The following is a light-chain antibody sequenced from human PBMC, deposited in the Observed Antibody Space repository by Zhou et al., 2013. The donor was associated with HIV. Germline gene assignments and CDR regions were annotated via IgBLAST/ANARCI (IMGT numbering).Light chain of an antibody. CDR2: KAS. V-gene: IGKV1-5*03. Sequence: DVQMTQSPSTLSASVGDRVTITCRASQNVGNWLAWYQQKPGKGPKLLINKASSLEGGVPSRFSGSESGTEFTLTINNLQPDDFATYYCQQYNTFPITFGQGTRLEMK. CDR1: QNVGNW. CDR3: QQYNTFPIT. J-gene: IGKJ5*01.